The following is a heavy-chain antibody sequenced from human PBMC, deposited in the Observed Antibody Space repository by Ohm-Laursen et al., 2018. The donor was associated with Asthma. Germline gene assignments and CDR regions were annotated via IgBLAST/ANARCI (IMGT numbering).Heavy chain of an antibody. Sequence: ESLKISCKGSGYSFSSHWIGWVRQMPGKGLEWMGMIYPGDSDTRYSPSFQGQVTISADKSISTAYLQWSSLKASDTAMYYCATVGQEQLVSWFDPWGQGTLVTVSS. CDR1: GYSFSSHW. V-gene: IGHV5-51*01. D-gene: IGHD6-13*01. CDR3: ATVGQEQLVSWFDP. J-gene: IGHJ5*02. CDR2: IYPGDSDT.